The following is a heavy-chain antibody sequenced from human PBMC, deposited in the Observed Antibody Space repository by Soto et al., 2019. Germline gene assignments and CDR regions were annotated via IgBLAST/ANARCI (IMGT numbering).Heavy chain of an antibody. CDR3: ARQPPDTASFDY. CDR1: GGAISSYY. V-gene: IGHV4-59*08. D-gene: IGHD3-9*01. J-gene: IGHJ4*02. Sequence: PSETLSLTCIVSGGAISSYYWSWIRQSPEKGLEWLAHIYYSGSTNYNPSLTSRLTILVDTAKNQFSLKLSSVTAADTAVYYCARQPPDTASFDYWGQGALVTVSS. CDR2: IYYSGST.